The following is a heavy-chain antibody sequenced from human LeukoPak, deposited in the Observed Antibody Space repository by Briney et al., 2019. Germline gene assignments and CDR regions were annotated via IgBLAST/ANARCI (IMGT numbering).Heavy chain of an antibody. J-gene: IGHJ4*02. CDR2: IRYDGSNK. CDR1: GFTFSSYG. Sequence: PGGSLRLSCAASGFTFSSYGMHWVRQAPGKGLEWVAFIRYDGSNKYYADSVKGRFTISRDNAKNSLYLQMNSLRAEDTAVYYCARDPGYSSSWGGYFDYWGQGALVTVSS. D-gene: IGHD6-13*01. CDR3: ARDPGYSSSWGGYFDY. V-gene: IGHV3-30*02.